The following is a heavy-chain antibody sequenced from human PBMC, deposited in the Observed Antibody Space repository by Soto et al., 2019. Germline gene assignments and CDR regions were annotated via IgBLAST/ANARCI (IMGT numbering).Heavy chain of an antibody. V-gene: IGHV4-39*07. CDR2: IYYSGST. J-gene: IGHJ4*02. Sequence: SETLSLTCTVSGGSISSSSYYWGWIRQPPGKGLEWIGSIYYSGSTYCNPSLKSRVTISIDTSKSQFYLKLTSVTAADTAIYYCATRFYSSGVLFDYWGPGTQVTVSS. CDR1: GGSISSSSYY. D-gene: IGHD3-10*01. CDR3: ATRFYSSGVLFDY.